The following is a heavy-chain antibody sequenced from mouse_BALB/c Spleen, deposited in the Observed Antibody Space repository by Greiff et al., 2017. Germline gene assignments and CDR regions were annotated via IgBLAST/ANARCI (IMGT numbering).Heavy chain of an antibody. Sequence: VQLQQSGPELVKPGASVKIPCKASGYTFTDYNMDWVKQSHGKSLEWIGDINPNNGGTIYNQKFKGKATLTVDKSSSTAYMELRSLTSEDTAVYYCARDGYYPYWYFDVWGAGTTVTVSS. D-gene: IGHD2-3*01. J-gene: IGHJ1*01. CDR3: ARDGYYPYWYFDV. V-gene: IGHV1-18*01. CDR2: INPNNGGT. CDR1: GYTFTDYN.